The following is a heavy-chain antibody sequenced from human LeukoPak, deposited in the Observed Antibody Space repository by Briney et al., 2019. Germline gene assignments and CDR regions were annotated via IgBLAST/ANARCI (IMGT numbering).Heavy chain of an antibody. CDR2: ISSNGGST. J-gene: IGHJ4*02. V-gene: IGHV3-64*01. CDR3: ARGITMVRESDY. Sequence: SGGSLRLSCAASGFTFSSYAMHWVRQAPGKGLEYVSAISSNGGSTYYANSVKGRFTIPRDNSKNTPYLQMGSLRAEDMAVYYCARGITMVRESDYWGQGTLVTVSS. CDR1: GFTFSSYA. D-gene: IGHD3-10*01.